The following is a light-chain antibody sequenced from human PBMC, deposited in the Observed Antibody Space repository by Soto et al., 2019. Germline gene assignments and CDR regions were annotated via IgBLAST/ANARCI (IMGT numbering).Light chain of an antibody. V-gene: IGLV2-11*01. CDR2: DVS. CDR3: SSYAGSLYVV. CDR1: SSDVGAYNY. J-gene: IGLJ2*01. Sequence: QSVLTQPRSVSGSPGQSVVISCTGTSSDVGAYNYVSWYQQHPGKAPKLMIYDVSRRPSGVPDRFSGSKSGNTASLSISGLQGEDEADYCCSSYAGSLYVVFGGGTKLTVL.